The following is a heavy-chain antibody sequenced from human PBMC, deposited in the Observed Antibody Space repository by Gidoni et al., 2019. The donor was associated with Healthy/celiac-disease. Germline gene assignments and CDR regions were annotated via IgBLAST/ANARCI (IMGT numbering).Heavy chain of an antibody. J-gene: IGHJ3*02. CDR2: IFYGGST. CDR3: ACGKDGYRLAAFDI. V-gene: IGHV4-59*01. D-gene: IGHD5-12*01. Sequence: QVQLQESGPGLVKPSETLSLTCTVSGASISSYYWSWIRPPPGRGLEWIGYIFYGGSTHYNTSLKSRVTISVDTSKNQCSLRLTSVTAADTAVYYCACGKDGYRLAAFDIWGQGTMVTVSS. CDR1: GASISSYY.